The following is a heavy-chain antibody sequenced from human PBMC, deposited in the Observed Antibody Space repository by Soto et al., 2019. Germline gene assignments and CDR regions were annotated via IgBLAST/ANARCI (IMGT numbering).Heavy chain of an antibody. CDR1: GDSISTVDYF. D-gene: IGHD2-15*01. Sequence: SETLSLTCSVSGDSISTVDYFWAWIRQPPGQALEYIGYIYKSTTTYYNPSFESRVAISLDTSKSQFSLNVTSVTAADTAVYFFARGRYCLTGRCFPNWFDSWGQGTLVTVSS. V-gene: IGHV4-30-4*01. J-gene: IGHJ5*01. CDR2: IYKSTTT. CDR3: ARGRYCLTGRCFPNWFDS.